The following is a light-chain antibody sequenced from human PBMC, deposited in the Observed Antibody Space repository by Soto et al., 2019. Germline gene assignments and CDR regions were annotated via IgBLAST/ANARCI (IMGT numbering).Light chain of an antibody. CDR1: QSISSY. Sequence: DIPMTQSPSSLSASVGDRVTITCRASQSISSYLNWYQQKPGKAPKLLIYAASSLQSGVPSRFSSSGSGTEFNLTISSLQPEDFATYYCQQSYSTPRTFGQGTKLEIK. CDR2: AAS. CDR3: QQSYSTPRT. V-gene: IGKV1-39*01. J-gene: IGKJ2*01.